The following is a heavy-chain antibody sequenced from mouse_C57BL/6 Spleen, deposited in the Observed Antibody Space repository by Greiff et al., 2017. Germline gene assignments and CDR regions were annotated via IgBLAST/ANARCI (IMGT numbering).Heavy chain of an antibody. CDR1: GYAFSSYW. V-gene: IGHV1-80*01. CDR3: AREGAYGYDGAFAY. J-gene: IGHJ3*01. D-gene: IGHD2-2*01. Sequence: VQLQQSGAELVKPGASVKISCKASGYAFSSYWMNWVKQRPGKGLEWIGQIYPGAGDTNYNGKFKGKATLTADKSSSTAYMQLSSLTSEDSAVYFCAREGAYGYDGAFAYWGQGTLVTVSA. CDR2: IYPGAGDT.